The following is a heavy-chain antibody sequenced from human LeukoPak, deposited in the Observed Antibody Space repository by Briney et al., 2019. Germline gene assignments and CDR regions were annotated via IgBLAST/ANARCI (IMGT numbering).Heavy chain of an antibody. Sequence: SCKASGYTFTGYYMHWVRQAPGKGLEWVAFIRFDGNDKFYAESVKGRFTISKDTSRSTLYLQVNSLRLDDTAVYYCAKDLMRDRWFGESWGQGTLVTVSS. D-gene: IGHD3-10*01. CDR2: IRFDGNDK. V-gene: IGHV3-30*02. CDR1: GYTFTGYY. J-gene: IGHJ5*02. CDR3: AKDLMRDRWFGES.